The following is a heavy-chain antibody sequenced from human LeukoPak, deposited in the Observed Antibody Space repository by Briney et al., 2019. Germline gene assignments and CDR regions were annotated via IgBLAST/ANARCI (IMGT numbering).Heavy chain of an antibody. CDR3: ASGRAMVRGVIIPLDY. Sequence: ASVKVSCKASGYTFTSYAMNWVRQAPGQGLEWMGWINTNTGNPTYAQGFTGRFVFSLDTSVSTAYLQISSLKAEDTAVYYCASGRAMVRGVIIPLDYWGQGTLVTVSS. CDR2: INTNTGNP. J-gene: IGHJ4*02. CDR1: GYTFTSYA. V-gene: IGHV7-4-1*02. D-gene: IGHD3-10*01.